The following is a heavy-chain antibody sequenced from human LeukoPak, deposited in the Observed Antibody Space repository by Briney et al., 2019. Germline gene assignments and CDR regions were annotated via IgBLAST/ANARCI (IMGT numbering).Heavy chain of an antibody. V-gene: IGHV4-31*03. CDR1: GGSISSGGYY. CDR3: ARCITIFGVARYNWFDP. D-gene: IGHD3-3*01. Sequence: SETLSLTCTVSGGSISSGGYYWSWIRQQPGKGLEWIGYIYYSGSTYYNPSLKSRVTISVDTSKNQFSLKLSSVTAADTAVYYCARCITIFGVARYNWFDPWGQGTLVTVSS. J-gene: IGHJ5*02. CDR2: IYYSGST.